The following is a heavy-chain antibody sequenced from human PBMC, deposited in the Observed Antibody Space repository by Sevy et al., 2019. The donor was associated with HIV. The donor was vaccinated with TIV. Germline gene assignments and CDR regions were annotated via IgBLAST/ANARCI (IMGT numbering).Heavy chain of an antibody. CDR1: GASITSYY. V-gene: IGHV4-4*08. J-gene: IGHJ5*01. D-gene: IGHD3-9*01. Sequence: SETLSLTCNVSGASITSYYWSWIRQPPGKGLEWVGDIGSSGPGNYNPSLKSRVTLSVDTTKSHFSLKLRSVTAVDTAVYYCARSRYYFDSWGHGALVTVS. CDR3: ARSRYYFDS. CDR2: IGSSGPG.